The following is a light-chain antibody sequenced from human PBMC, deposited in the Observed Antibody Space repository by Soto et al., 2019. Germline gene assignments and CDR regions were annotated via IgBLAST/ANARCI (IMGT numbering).Light chain of an antibody. CDR3: QSYDYGLRGVL. Sequence: QSVLTQPPSVSGAPGQRVTITCTGSSSNIGAGHDVHWYQQLPGTAPKLLIYGNRNRPSGVPDRFSGSMSGTSASLAITGLQSEDEADYYCQSYDYGLRGVLFGGGTKVTVL. CDR2: GNR. J-gene: IGLJ2*01. V-gene: IGLV1-40*01. CDR1: SSNIGAGHD.